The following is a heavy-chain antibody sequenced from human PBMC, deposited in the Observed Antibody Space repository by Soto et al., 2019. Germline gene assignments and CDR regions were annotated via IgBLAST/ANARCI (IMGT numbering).Heavy chain of an antibody. Sequence: QVQLVQSGAEVKKPGASVKVSCKASGYTFTSYYMHWVRQAPGQGLEWMGIINPSGGSTSYAQKXXVRATMTRDTXXSXGXXELSSLRSEDTAVYYCARGWTNGVCYTGTYYGMDVWGQGTTVTVSS. CDR1: GYTFTSYY. CDR2: INPSGGST. J-gene: IGHJ6*02. CDR3: ARGWTNGVCYTGTYYGMDV. D-gene: IGHD2-8*01. V-gene: IGHV1-46*01.